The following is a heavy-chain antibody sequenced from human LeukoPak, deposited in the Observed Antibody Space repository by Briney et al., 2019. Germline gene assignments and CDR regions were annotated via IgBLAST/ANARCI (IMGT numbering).Heavy chain of an antibody. CDR1: GYTFTGYY. J-gene: IGHJ4*02. Sequence: ASVKVSCKASGYTFTGYYMHWVRQAPGQGLEWMGWINPNSGGTNYAQKFQGRVTMTRDTSISTAYMELSRLRSDDTAVYYCARCSGSPISGSYYRYFGYWGQGTLVTVSS. D-gene: IGHD1-26*01. CDR2: INPNSGGT. V-gene: IGHV1-2*02. CDR3: ARCSGSPISGSYYRYFGY.